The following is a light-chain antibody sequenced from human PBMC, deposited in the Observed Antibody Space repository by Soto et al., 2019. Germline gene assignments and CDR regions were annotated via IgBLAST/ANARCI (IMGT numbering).Light chain of an antibody. CDR2: DVS. V-gene: IGLV2-14*01. J-gene: IGLJ3*02. CDR3: SSYTSSSTLWV. Sequence: QSALTQPASVSGSPGQSITISCTGTSSDVGGYNYVSWYQQHPGKAPKLMIYDVSNRPSGVSNRFSGPKSGNTASLTISGLQAEDEADYYCSSYTSSSTLWVFGGGTQLTVL. CDR1: SSDVGGYNY.